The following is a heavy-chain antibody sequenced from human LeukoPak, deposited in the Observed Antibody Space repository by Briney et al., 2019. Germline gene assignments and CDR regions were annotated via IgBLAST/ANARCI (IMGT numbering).Heavy chain of an antibody. D-gene: IGHD2-15*01. V-gene: IGHV3-30*04. Sequence: TGGSLRLSCAASGFTFSSYAMHWVRQAPGKGLEWVAVISYDGSNKYYADSVKGRFTISRDNSKNTLYLQMNSLRAEDTAVYYCARASVVAATFEAFDIWGQGTMVTVSS. CDR3: ARASVVAATFEAFDI. CDR2: ISYDGSNK. J-gene: IGHJ3*02. CDR1: GFTFSSYA.